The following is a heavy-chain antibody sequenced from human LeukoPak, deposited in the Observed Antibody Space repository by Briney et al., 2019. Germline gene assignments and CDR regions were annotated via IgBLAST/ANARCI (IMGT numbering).Heavy chain of an antibody. V-gene: IGHV3-23*01. J-gene: IGHJ4*02. CDR1: GFTFSSYA. D-gene: IGHD6-13*01. CDR3: AKVGTSSWYGNFDY. Sequence: GSLRLSCAAFGFTFSSYAMSWVRQAPGKGLEWVSAISGSGGSTYYADSVKGRFTISRDNSKNTLYLQMNSLRAEDTAVYYCAKVGTSSWYGNFDYWGQGTLVTVSS. CDR2: ISGSGGST.